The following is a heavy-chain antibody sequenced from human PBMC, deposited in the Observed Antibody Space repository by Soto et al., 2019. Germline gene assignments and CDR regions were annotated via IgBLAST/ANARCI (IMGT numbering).Heavy chain of an antibody. V-gene: IGHV3-23*01. CDR1: GITFRSRA. CDR2: TTDTDGDR. Sequence: EEQLLESGGDLVQPGGSLRLSCVASGITFRSRAMSWVRQAPGEGLEWVSTTTDTDGDRKYADSVKGRFTISRDNSENKLYLQMNSLRPEDSGIYYCATGHRGLTGLPAVITAPGSFDPWGQGAQVSVSS. J-gene: IGHJ5*01. CDR3: ATGHRGLTGLPAVITAPGSFDP. D-gene: IGHD3-22*01.